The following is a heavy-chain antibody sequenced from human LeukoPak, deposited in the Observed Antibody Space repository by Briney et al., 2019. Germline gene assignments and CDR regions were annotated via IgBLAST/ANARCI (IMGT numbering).Heavy chain of an antibody. CDR1: GFTFSSYG. CDR2: ISYDGSNK. D-gene: IGHD6-13*01. V-gene: IGHV3-30*18. CDR3: AKEIAAAGTGYYYYGMDV. J-gene: IGHJ6*02. Sequence: PGRSLRLSCAASGFTFSSYGMHWVRQAPGKGLEWLAVISYDGSNKYYADSVKGRFTISRDNSKNTLYLQMNSLRAEDTAVYYCAKEIAAAGTGYYYYGMDVWGQGTTVTVSS.